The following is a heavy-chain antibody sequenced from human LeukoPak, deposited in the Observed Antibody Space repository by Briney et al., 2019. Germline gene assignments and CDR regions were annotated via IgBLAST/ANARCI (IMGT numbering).Heavy chain of an antibody. CDR2: IYYSGST. CDR3: AREVVTVRHFDL. CDR1: GGSISSYY. D-gene: IGHD4-23*01. J-gene: IGHJ2*01. Sequence: PSETLSLTCTVSGGSISSYYWSWIRQPPGKGLEWIGYIYYSGSTNYNPSLKSRVTISVDTSKNQFSLKLSSVTAADTAVYYCAREVVTVRHFDLWGRGTLVTVSS. V-gene: IGHV4-59*01.